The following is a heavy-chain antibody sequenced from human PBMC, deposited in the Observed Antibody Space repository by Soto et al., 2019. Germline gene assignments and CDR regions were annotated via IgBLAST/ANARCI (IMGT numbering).Heavy chain of an antibody. CDR1: DDSMSNNY. J-gene: IGHJ4*02. D-gene: IGHD4-17*01. CDR2: VYYTGTT. Sequence: PSETLSLTCSVSDDSMSNNYWTWIRQSPGRGLEWIGYVYYTGTTKHNPSLRGRVALSIDRSKNHFSLNLTSVTAADTAVYYCARGGTYGDYFDYWGQGTLVTVSS. CDR3: ARGGTYGDYFDY. V-gene: IGHV4-59*01.